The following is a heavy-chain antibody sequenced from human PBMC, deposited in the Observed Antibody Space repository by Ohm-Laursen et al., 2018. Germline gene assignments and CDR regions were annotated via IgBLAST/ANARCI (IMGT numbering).Heavy chain of an antibody. J-gene: IGHJ4*02. Sequence: SLRLSCSASGFTFSDFYMSWVRQAPGKGLEWVSYISTSTTTIYYADSVKGRFTISRDNSKNTLYLQMNSLRAEDTAVYYCAKEVRVWSGSRDYWGQGTLVTVSS. D-gene: IGHD3-3*01. CDR2: ISTSTTTI. CDR3: AKEVRVWSGSRDY. CDR1: GFTFSDFY. V-gene: IGHV3-11*04.